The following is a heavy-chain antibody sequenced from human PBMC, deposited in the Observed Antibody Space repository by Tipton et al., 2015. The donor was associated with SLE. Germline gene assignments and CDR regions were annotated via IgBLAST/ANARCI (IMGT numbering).Heavy chain of an antibody. Sequence: TLSLTCTVSGGSISSNNFFWSWLRQHPGKGLEWIGYIYYSGSAFYNPSLKSRVTMSVDTSKNQFSLRLTSVTAADTAMYYCARDSAVNFWYFDLWGRGTLVTVSS. V-gene: IGHV4-31*03. J-gene: IGHJ2*01. CDR3: ARDSAVNFWYFDL. CDR2: IYYSGSA. CDR1: GGSISSNNFF.